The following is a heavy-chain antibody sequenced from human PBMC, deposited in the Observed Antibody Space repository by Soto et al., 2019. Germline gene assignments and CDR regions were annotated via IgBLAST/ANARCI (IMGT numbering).Heavy chain of an antibody. CDR1: GGSFSSYH. Sequence: TLSLTCAVYGGSFSSYHWSWIRQTPGKGLEWIGEINHLTTTNYNPSLKSRVIISLDTPKNQFSLKLSSVTAADTAVYYCARGYDTALAPIFWGQGILVTVSS. D-gene: IGHD5-18*01. CDR2: INHLTTT. V-gene: IGHV4-34*01. CDR3: ARGYDTALAPIF. J-gene: IGHJ4*02.